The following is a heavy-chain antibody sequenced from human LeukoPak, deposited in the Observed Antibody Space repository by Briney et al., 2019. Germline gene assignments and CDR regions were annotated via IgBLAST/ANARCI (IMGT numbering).Heavy chain of an antibody. J-gene: IGHJ4*02. Sequence: SETLSLTCTVSGVSISSYYWSWLRQPPGKGLEWIGYIYYSGSTNYNPSLKSRVTISVDTSKDQFSLKLSSVTAADTAVYYCAGFKVGGSGWRTPFDYWGQGTLVTVSS. D-gene: IGHD3-22*01. V-gene: IGHV4-59*01. CDR1: GVSISSYY. CDR2: IYYSGST. CDR3: AGFKVGGSGWRTPFDY.